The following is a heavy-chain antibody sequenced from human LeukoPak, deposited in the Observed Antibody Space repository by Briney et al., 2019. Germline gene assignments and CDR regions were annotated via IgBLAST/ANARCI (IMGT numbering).Heavy chain of an antibody. CDR3: AKRPPHQLLFAEDY. CDR2: ISGSGGST. D-gene: IGHD2-2*01. CDR1: GFTFSSYV. J-gene: IGHJ4*02. Sequence: GGSVRLSCAAPGFTFSSYVMSWVRQAPGKGLEWVSAISGSGGSTYYADSVKGRFTISRDNSKNTLYLQMNSLRAEDTAVYYCAKRPPHQLLFAEDYWGQGTLVTVSS. V-gene: IGHV3-23*01.